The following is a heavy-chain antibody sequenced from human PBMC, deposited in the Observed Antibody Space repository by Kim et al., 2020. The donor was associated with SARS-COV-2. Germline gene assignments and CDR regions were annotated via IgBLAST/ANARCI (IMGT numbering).Heavy chain of an antibody. D-gene: IGHD3-10*01. V-gene: IGHV1-8*01. J-gene: IGHJ6*02. CDR1: GYTFTSYD. CDR3: ASLGGRGFGLYYYYGMDV. CDR2: MNPNSGNT. Sequence: ASVKVSCKASGYTFTSYDINWVRQATGQGLEWMGWMNPNSGNTGYAQKFQGRVTMTRNTSISTAYMELSSLRSEDTAVYYCASLGGRGFGLYYYYGMDVWGQGTTVTVSS.